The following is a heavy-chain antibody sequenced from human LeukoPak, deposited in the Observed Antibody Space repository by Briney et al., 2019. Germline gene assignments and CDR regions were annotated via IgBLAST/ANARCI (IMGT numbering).Heavy chain of an antibody. CDR2: THNNGDS. V-gene: IGHV4-59*08. J-gene: IGHJ3*02. Sequence: PSETLSLTCTVSGASIDSYYWSWIRQPPGKGLEWIGYTHNNGDSNYNPSLKSRLTISVDTSKNEVSLVLTSVTAADTALYYCARQSAGTAAFDIWAQGTMVIVSA. CDR3: ARQSAGTAAFDI. CDR1: GASIDSYY. D-gene: IGHD1-14*01.